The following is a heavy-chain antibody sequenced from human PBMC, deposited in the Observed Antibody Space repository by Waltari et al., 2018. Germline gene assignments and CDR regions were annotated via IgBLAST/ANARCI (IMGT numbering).Heavy chain of an antibody. J-gene: IGHJ4*02. CDR1: GFTVSRNY. V-gene: IGHV3-53*01. Sequence: EVQLVESGGGLIQPGGSLRLSCAASGFTVSRNYLSWVRQAPGKGLEWVAVIYSGGSTYYADSVKGRFTISRDNSKNTLYLQMNSRRAEDTAVYYCARSSSGLPSEFDYWGQGTLVTVSS. D-gene: IGHD6-6*01. CDR3: ARSSSGLPSEFDY. CDR2: IYSGGST.